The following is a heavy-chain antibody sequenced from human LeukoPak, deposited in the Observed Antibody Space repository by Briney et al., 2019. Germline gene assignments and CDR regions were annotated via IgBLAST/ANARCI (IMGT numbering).Heavy chain of an antibody. CDR3: ARVNYYDSSGFDY. J-gene: IGHJ4*02. CDR2: IIPILGIA. CDR1: GGTFSSYT. D-gene: IGHD3-22*01. Sequence: PVTVSCKASGGTFSSYTISWVRQAPGQGLEWMGRIIPILGIANYAQKFQGRVTITADKSTSTAYMELSSLRSEDTAVYYCARVNYYDSSGFDYWGQGTLVTVSS. V-gene: IGHV1-69*02.